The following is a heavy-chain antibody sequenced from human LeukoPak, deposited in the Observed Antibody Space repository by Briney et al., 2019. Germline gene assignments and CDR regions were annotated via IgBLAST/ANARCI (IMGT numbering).Heavy chain of an antibody. Sequence: GGSLRLSCAASGFTFSSYGMHWVRPAPGKGLEWVAVISYDGSNKYYADSVKGRFTITRDNSKNTLYLQMNSLRAEDTAVYFCAKSTHPVMAMMDVWGKGTTVTVSS. CDR1: GFTFSSYG. CDR3: AKSTHPVMAMMDV. J-gene: IGHJ6*04. CDR2: ISYDGSNK. V-gene: IGHV3-30*18. D-gene: IGHD3-16*01.